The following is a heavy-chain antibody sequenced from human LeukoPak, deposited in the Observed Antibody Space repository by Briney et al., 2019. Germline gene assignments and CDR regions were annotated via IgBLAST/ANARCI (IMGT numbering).Heavy chain of an antibody. D-gene: IGHD3-10*01. J-gene: IGHJ3*02. CDR2: ISFDGSNK. CDR1: GFTFSNYW. Sequence: GGSLRLSCAASGFTFSNYWMHWVRQAPGKGLEWVAVISFDGSNKYYADSVKGRFTISRDNSKNTLYVQMNSLRAEDTAVYYCAKDYASGGINAFDIWGQGTMVTVSS. V-gene: IGHV3-30*18. CDR3: AKDYASGGINAFDI.